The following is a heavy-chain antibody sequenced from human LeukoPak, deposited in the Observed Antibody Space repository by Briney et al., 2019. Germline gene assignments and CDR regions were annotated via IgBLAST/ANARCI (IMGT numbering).Heavy chain of an antibody. D-gene: IGHD4-17*01. J-gene: IGHJ1*01. Sequence: GGSLRLSCAASGFTFSSYAVHWVRQAPGKGLEWVAVISYDGSNKYYADSVKGRFTISRDNSKNTLYLQMNSLRGEGTAVYYCAKKAEAYGDSVTQHWGQGTLVTVSS. V-gene: IGHV3-30-3*02. CDR3: AKKAEAYGDSVTQH. CDR2: ISYDGSNK. CDR1: GFTFSSYA.